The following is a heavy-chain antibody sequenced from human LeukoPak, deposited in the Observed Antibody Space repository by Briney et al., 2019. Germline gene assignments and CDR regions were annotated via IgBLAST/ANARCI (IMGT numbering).Heavy chain of an antibody. CDR2: IYTSGST. CDR1: GDSISSGSYY. D-gene: IGHD3-22*01. J-gene: IGHJ5*02. V-gene: IGHV4-61*02. Sequence: SETLSLTCTVSGDSISSGSYYWSWIRQPAGKGLEWIGRIYTSGSTNYNPSLKSRVTISVDTSKNQFSLKLSSVTAADTAVYYCARDDYDSSGYYYESWFDPWGQGTLVTVSS. CDR3: ARDDYDSSGYYYESWFDP.